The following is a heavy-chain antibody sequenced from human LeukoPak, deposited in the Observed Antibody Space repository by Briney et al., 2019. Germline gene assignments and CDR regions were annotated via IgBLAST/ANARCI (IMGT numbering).Heavy chain of an antibody. CDR2: INTKTGTP. D-gene: IGHD4-11*01. CDR3: ARRSPTADAFDI. CDR1: GGTFSSYA. J-gene: IGHJ3*02. Sequence: GASVKVSCKASGGTFSSYAISWVRQAPGQGLEWMGWINTKTGTPTYAQGFTGRFVFSLDISVSTAYLQISSLKAEDSAIYYCARRSPTADAFDIWGQGTMVTVSS. V-gene: IGHV7-4-1*02.